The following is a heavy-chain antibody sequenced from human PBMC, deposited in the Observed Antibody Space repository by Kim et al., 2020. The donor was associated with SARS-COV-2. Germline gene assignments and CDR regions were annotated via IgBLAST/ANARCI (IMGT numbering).Heavy chain of an antibody. V-gene: IGHV6-1*01. J-gene: IGHJ4*02. CDR3: ARDLGLHDPHVFDY. D-gene: IGHD4-4*01. Sequence: AVSVKSRITINPDTSKNQFSLQLNSVTPEDTAVYYCARDLGLHDPHVFDYWGQGTLVTVSS.